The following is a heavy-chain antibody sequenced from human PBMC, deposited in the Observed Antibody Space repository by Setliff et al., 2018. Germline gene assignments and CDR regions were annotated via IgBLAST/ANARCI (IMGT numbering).Heavy chain of an antibody. CDR1: GYSFSNYW. D-gene: IGHD5-12*01. J-gene: IGHJ6*03. Sequence: PGESLTISCKGSGYSFSNYWIGWVRQMPGKGLEWMGIVYPGDPDTRYSPSFEGQVTISADKSISTAYLQWSSLKASDSAMYYCARLLNGYNSYDYYYMDVWGKGTTVTVSS. V-gene: IGHV5-51*01. CDR3: ARLLNGYNSYDYYYMDV. CDR2: VYPGDPDT.